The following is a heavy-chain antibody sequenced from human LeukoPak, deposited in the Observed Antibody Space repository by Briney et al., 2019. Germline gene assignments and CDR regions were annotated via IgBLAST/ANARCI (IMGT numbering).Heavy chain of an antibody. Sequence: ASVKVSCKASGHTFGDHYMHWVRQAXGQGXXXXXXINPNSGGTKYAQRFQGRVTMTRDTSISTAYMELRRLRSDDTAVYYCARVLLRTGIPEGFDPWGQGTLVTVSS. CDR3: ARVLLRTGIPEGFDP. D-gene: IGHD1-14*01. J-gene: IGHJ5*02. V-gene: IGHV1-2*02. CDR1: GHTFGDHY. CDR2: INPNSGGT.